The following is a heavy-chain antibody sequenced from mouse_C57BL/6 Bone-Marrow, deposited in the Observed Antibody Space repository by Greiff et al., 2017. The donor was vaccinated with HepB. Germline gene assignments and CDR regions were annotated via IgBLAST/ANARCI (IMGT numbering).Heavy chain of an antibody. CDR3: ARRSYGSLAY. D-gene: IGHD1-1*01. J-gene: IGHJ3*01. V-gene: IGHV5-12*01. Sequence: EVQLQESGGGLVQPGGSLKLSCAASGFTFSDYYMYWVRQTLEKRLEWVAYISNGGGSTYYPDTVKGRFTISRDNAKNTLYLQMSRLKSEDTAMYYCARRSYGSLAYWGQGTLVTVSA. CDR2: ISNGGGST. CDR1: GFTFSDYY.